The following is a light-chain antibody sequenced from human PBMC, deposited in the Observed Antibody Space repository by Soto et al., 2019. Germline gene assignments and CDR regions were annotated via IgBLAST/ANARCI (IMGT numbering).Light chain of an antibody. CDR3: SSYTSSTPYV. CDR1: SSDVGGYNY. V-gene: IGLV2-14*01. CDR2: DVS. J-gene: IGLJ1*01. Sequence: QSVLTQPASVSGSPGHSITISCTGTSSDVGGYNYVSWYQQHPGKAPKLMIYDVSNRPSGVPNRFSGSKSGNTASLTISGLQAEDEAAYYCSSYTSSTPYVFGTGTKVTVL.